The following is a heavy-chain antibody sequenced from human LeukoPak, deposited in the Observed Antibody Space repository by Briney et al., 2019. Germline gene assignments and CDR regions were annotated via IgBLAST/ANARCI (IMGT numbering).Heavy chain of an antibody. CDR1: GFTFSSYA. CDR3: AILTRPRDTVDY. Sequence: QPGGSLRLSCAASGFTFSSYAMSWVRQAPGKGLEWVSAISGSGDNTYYADSVKGRFTISRDNSKNTLYLQMNSLRAEDTAVYYCAILTRPRDTVDYWGQGTLVTVSS. V-gene: IGHV3-23*01. CDR2: ISGSGDNT. J-gene: IGHJ4*02. D-gene: IGHD5-18*01.